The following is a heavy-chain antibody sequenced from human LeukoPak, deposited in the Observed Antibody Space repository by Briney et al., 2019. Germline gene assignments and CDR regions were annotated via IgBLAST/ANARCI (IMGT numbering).Heavy chain of an antibody. CDR1: GFTFHNYA. J-gene: IGHJ4*02. Sequence: SGGSLRLSCAASGFTFHNYAIHWVRQAPGKGLEWVSLTSGDGITTYFADSVKGRFTISRDNSKSSLFLQMNSLGTEDTALYYCARDHVYGGADYWGQGTLVTVSS. CDR2: TSGDGITT. D-gene: IGHD5/OR15-5a*01. CDR3: ARDHVYGGADY. V-gene: IGHV3-43*02.